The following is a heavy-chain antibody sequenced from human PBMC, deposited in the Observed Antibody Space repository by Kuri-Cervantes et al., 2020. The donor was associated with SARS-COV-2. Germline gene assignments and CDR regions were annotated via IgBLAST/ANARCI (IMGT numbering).Heavy chain of an antibody. CDR3: ARGSYSFGVDY. Sequence: SETLSLTCSASNGSISSSPYYWAWIRQPPGKGLEWIGSIYYSGSTYYNPSLKSRVTISVDTSKNQFSLNLTSVTAANTAVYSCARGSYSFGVDYWGQGTLVTVSS. D-gene: IGHD1-26*01. V-gene: IGHV4-39*07. CDR1: NGSISSSPYY. J-gene: IGHJ4*02. CDR2: IYYSGST.